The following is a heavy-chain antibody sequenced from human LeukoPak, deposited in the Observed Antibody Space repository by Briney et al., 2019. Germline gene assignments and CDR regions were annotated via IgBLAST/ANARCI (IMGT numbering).Heavy chain of an antibody. CDR2: ISGSGGST. J-gene: IGHJ4*02. CDR1: GFTFSSYA. CDR3: AKQDSSGDYSTSGYFDY. V-gene: IGHV3-23*01. Sequence: GGSLRLSCAASGFTFSSYAMSWVRQAPGKGLEWVSAISGSGGSTYYADSVKGRFTISRDNSKNTLYLQMNSLRAEDTAVYYCAKQDSSGDYSTSGYFDYWSQGTLVTVSS. D-gene: IGHD3-22*01.